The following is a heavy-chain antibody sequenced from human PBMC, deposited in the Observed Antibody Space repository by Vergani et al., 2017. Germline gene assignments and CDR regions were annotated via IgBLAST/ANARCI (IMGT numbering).Heavy chain of an antibody. CDR2: INPSGGST. CDR3: AGPTPPRWTAMVHYYYDGMDV. V-gene: IGHV1-46*01. J-gene: IGHJ6*02. Sequence: QVQLVQSGAEVKKPGASVKVSCKASGYTFTSYYMHWVRQAPGQGLEWMGIINPSGGSTSYAQKFQGRVTMTRDTSTSTVYMELSSLRSEDTAVYYCAGPTPPRWTAMVHYYYDGMDVWGQGTTVTVSS. CDR1: GYTFTSYY. D-gene: IGHD5-18*01.